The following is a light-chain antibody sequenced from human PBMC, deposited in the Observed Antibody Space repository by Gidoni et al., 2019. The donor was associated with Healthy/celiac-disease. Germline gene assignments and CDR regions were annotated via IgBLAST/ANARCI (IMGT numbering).Light chain of an antibody. Sequence: VLTQSPATLSLSPGERATLSCRASQSVSSYLAWYQQKPGQAPRLRIYDASNRATGIPARFSGSGSGTDFTLTISSLEPEDFAVYYCQQRSNWPLTFGGGTKVEIK. CDR3: QQRSNWPLT. J-gene: IGKJ4*01. CDR1: QSVSSY. V-gene: IGKV3-11*01. CDR2: DAS.